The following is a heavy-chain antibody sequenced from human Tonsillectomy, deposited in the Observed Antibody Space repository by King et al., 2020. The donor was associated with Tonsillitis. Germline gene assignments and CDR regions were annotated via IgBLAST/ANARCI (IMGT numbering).Heavy chain of an antibody. CDR2: ISFDGNNK. Sequence: VQLVESGGGVVQPGRSLRLSCAASGFTFSSYAMHWVRQAPGKGLEWVAFISFDGNNKYYADSVKGRFIISIDDSKNTLYLQMNSLRADDTAVFYCARDLGYCSGGSCGAFDYWGQGTLVTVSS. CDR1: GFTFSSYA. J-gene: IGHJ4*02. V-gene: IGHV3-30-3*01. D-gene: IGHD2-15*01. CDR3: ARDLGYCSGGSCGAFDY.